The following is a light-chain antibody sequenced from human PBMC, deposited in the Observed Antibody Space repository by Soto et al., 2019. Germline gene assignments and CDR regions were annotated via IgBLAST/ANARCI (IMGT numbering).Light chain of an antibody. V-gene: IGLV2-18*02. CDR2: EVS. J-gene: IGLJ1*01. CDR3: NSYTSSSTEV. Sequence: QSALTQPPSVSGSPGQSVTISCTGTSSDVGSYNRVSWYQQPPGTAPKLMIYEVSNRPSGVPDRFSGSKSGNTASLTISGLQAEDEDDYYCNSYTSSSTEVFGTGTKLTVL. CDR1: SSDVGSYNR.